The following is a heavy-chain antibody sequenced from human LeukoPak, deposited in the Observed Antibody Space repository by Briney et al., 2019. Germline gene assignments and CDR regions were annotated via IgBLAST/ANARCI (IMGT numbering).Heavy chain of an antibody. CDR1: GFTFSSYG. J-gene: IGHJ3*02. CDR2: ISYDGSNK. Sequence: GRSLRLSCAASGFTFSSYGMHWVRQAPGKGLEWVAVISYDGSNKYYADSVKGRFTISRDNSKNTLYLQMNSLRAEDTAVYYCAKDRGRYYGIPTYAFDIWGQGTMVTVSS. V-gene: IGHV3-30*18. CDR3: AKDRGRYYGIPTYAFDI. D-gene: IGHD3-9*01.